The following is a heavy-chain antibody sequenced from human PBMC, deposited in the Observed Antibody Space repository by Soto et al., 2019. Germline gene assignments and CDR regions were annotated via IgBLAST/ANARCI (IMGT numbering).Heavy chain of an antibody. Sequence: GWSLRLSCAASGFSFSGYSMSWVRQAPGKGLEWVANIKKDGSEKYYVDSVKGRFTISRDNAKNSLYLQMNSLRAEDTAVYYCARNWGPDYWGQGTLVTVSS. CDR2: IKKDGSEK. D-gene: IGHD3-16*01. J-gene: IGHJ4*02. V-gene: IGHV3-7*01. CDR1: GFSFSGYS. CDR3: ARNWGPDY.